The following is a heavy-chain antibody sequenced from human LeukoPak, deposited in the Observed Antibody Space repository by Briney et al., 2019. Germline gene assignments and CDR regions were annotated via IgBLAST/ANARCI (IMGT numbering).Heavy chain of an antibody. Sequence: SETLSLTCTVSGGSISSSSYYWGWIRQPPGKGLEWIGSIYYSGSTYYNPSLKSRVTISVDTSKNQFSLKLSSVTAADTAVYYCARDGGYGGTWEVDYWGQGTLVTVPS. V-gene: IGHV4-39*07. CDR2: IYYSGST. D-gene: IGHD4-23*01. J-gene: IGHJ4*02. CDR1: GGSISSSSYY. CDR3: ARDGGYGGTWEVDY.